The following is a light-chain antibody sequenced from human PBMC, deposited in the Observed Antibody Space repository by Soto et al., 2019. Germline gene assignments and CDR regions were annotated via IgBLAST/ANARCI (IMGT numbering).Light chain of an antibody. CDR2: EVT. Sequence: QSALAQPASVSGSPGQSITISCTGTSSDVGGYTFVSWYQQLPGKAPKLMIYEVTNRPSGVSSRFSGSKSGNTASLTISGLQAEDEADYYCSSYVRGNTLIFGSGTKLTVL. CDR3: SSYVRGNTLI. J-gene: IGLJ1*01. CDR1: SSDVGGYTF. V-gene: IGLV2-14*01.